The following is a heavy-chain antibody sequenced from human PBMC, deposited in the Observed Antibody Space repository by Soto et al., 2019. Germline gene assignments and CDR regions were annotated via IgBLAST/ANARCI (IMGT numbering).Heavy chain of an antibody. D-gene: IGHD3-10*01. CDR3: ARGALWFGEFADI. CDR1: GYTFTSYA. CDR2: INAGNGNT. V-gene: IGHV1-3*01. J-gene: IGHJ3*02. Sequence: QVQLVQSGAEAKKPGASVKVSCKASGYTFTSYAMHWVRQAPGQRLEWMGWINAGNGNTKYSQKFQGRVTITRDTSASTAFMELSSLRYEDTAVYYCARGALWFGEFADIWGQGTMVTVSS.